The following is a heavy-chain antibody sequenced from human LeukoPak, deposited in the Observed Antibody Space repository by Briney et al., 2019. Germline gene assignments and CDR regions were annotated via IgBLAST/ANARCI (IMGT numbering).Heavy chain of an antibody. V-gene: IGHV3-23*01. D-gene: IGHD3-9*01. CDR2: VSDNGGDT. CDR1: GFTFSTYA. CDR3: ARGTLAGYFLGY. Sequence: QPGGSLRLSCTASGFTFSTYAMTWVRQAPGKGLEWVSDVSDNGGDTSYADSVRGRFSISRDNAKNTVYLQMDSLRADDTAQYYCARGTLAGYFLGYWGQGTLVTVSS. J-gene: IGHJ4*02.